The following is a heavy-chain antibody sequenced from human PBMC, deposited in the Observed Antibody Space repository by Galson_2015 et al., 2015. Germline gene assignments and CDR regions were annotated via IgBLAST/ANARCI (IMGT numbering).Heavy chain of an antibody. CDR3: AKDHSPSVAAAGNYYHGMDV. J-gene: IGHJ6*02. CDR1: GFTFSSYG. D-gene: IGHD6-13*01. V-gene: IGHV3-30*18. CDR2: ISYDGSNK. Sequence: SLRLSCAASGFTFSSYGMHWVRQAPGKGLEWVAVISYDGSNKYYADSVKGRFTISRDNSKNTLYLQMNSLRAEDTAVYYCAKDHSPSVAAAGNYYHGMDVWGQGPTLTVSS.